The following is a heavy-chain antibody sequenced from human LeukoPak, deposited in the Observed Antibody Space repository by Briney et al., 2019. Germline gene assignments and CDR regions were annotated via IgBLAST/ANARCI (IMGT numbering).Heavy chain of an antibody. V-gene: IGHV3-48*03. CDR3: EREHGSSAYDEFDY. Sequence: GGSLRLSCAASGFTFSTYEMSWVRQAPGKGLEWVSYISSAADTIHYADSLKGRFTISRDNAENSLYLQMNSLRAEDTAVYYCEREHGSSAYDEFDYWGQGTLVTVSS. J-gene: IGHJ4*02. CDR2: ISSAADTI. CDR1: GFTFSTYE. D-gene: IGHD5-12*01.